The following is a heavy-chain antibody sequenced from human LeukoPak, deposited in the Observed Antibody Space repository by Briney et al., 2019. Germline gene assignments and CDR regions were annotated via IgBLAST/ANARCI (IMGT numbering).Heavy chain of an antibody. Sequence: PRGSLRLSCAASGFTFSSYSMNWVRQAPGKGLEWVAVISYDGSNKYYADSVKGRFTISRDNSENTLYLQMKSLRAEDTAVYYCAKPRDSSGYYGRPLDVWGQGTTVTVSS. CDR1: GFTFSSYS. CDR2: ISYDGSNK. D-gene: IGHD3-22*01. V-gene: IGHV3-30*18. CDR3: AKPRDSSGYYGRPLDV. J-gene: IGHJ6*02.